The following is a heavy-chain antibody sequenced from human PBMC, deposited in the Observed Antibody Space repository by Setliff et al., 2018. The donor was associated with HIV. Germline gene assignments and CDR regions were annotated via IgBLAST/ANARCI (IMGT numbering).Heavy chain of an antibody. J-gene: IGHJ5*02. Sequence: SETLSLTCTVSGYSISSGYYWGWIRQPPGKGLEWIGSIYHSGSTYYNPSLKSRVTISVDTSKNQFSLKLSSVTAADTAVYYCARLLWFGEFGIVRWFDPWGPGALVTVSS. CDR2: IYHSGST. V-gene: IGHV4-38-2*02. CDR1: GYSISSGYY. CDR3: ARLLWFGEFGIVRWFDP. D-gene: IGHD3-10*01.